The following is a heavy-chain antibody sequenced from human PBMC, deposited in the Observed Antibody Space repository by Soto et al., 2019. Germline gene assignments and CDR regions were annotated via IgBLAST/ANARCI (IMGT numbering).Heavy chain of an antibody. D-gene: IGHD6-19*01. V-gene: IGHV1-24*01. CDR1: GYTLSELS. CDR3: ATGRAVPMDV. CDR2: FDPEDVKT. Sequence: GASVKVSCKVSGYTLSELSMHWVRQAPGKGLEWMGGFDPEDVKTIYAQKFQGRVTMTEDTSTDTAYMELSSLRSEDTAVYYCATGRAVPMDVWGQGTTVTVSS. J-gene: IGHJ6*02.